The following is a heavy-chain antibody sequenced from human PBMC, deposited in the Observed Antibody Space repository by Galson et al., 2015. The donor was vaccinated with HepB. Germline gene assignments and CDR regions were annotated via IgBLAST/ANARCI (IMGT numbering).Heavy chain of an antibody. CDR1: GGTFSSYA. CDR3: ARDLRIAAAGTAMGY. J-gene: IGHJ4*02. CDR2: IIPIFGTA. D-gene: IGHD6-13*01. V-gene: IGHV1-69*13. Sequence: SVKVSCKASGGTFSSYAISWVRQAPGQGLEWMGGIIPIFGTANYAQKFQGRVTITADESTSTAYMELSSLRSEDTAVYYCARDLRIAAAGTAMGYWGQGTLVTVSS.